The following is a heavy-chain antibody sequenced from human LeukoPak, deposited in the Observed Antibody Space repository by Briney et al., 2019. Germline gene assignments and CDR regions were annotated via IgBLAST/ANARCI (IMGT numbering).Heavy chain of an antibody. J-gene: IGHJ3*02. CDR1: GFTVSTNY. Sequence: GGSLRLSCASSGFTVSTNYMTWVRKAPGKGLEWVSYISSSGSTISYADSVKGRFTISRDNAKNSLYLQMNSLRAEDTAVYFCAREGALTVTKDAFDIWGQGTMVTVSS. V-gene: IGHV3-11*04. D-gene: IGHD4-17*01. CDR2: ISSSGSTI. CDR3: AREGALTVTKDAFDI.